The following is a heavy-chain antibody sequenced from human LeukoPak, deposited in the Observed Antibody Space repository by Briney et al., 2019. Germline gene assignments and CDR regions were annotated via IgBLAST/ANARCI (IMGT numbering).Heavy chain of an antibody. CDR1: GFTFSSYG. V-gene: IGHV3-74*01. J-gene: IGHJ4*02. D-gene: IGHD1-26*01. CDR3: TRGDFYVGAQDY. CDR2: INSDGSDT. Sequence: GVLRLSCAASGFTFSSYGMHWVRQAPGKGLVWVSRINSDGSDTNYADSVKGRFTISRDNAKNTLYLQMNSLRAGDTAVYYCTRGDFYVGAQDYWGQGTLVAVSS.